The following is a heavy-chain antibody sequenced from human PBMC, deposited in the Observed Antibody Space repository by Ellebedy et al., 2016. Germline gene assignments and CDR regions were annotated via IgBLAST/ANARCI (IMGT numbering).Heavy chain of an antibody. D-gene: IGHD3-9*01. J-gene: IGHJ1*01. CDR3: ARGPRYYDILTGYYRMGYFQH. CDR2: INHSGST. V-gene: IGHV4-34*01. CDR1: GGSFSGYY. Sequence: SETLSLTXAVYGGSFSGYYWSWIRQPPGKGLEWIGEINHSGSTNYNPSLKSRVTISVDTSKNQFSLKLNSVTAADTAVYYCARGPRYYDILTGYYRMGYFQHWGQGTLVTVSS.